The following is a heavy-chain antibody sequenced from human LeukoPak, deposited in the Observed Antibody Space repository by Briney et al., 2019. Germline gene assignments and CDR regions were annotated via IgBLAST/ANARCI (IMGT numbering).Heavy chain of an antibody. Sequence: ASVTVSCKASGYTLTSYYMHWVRQATGRGLEWMGWMNPNSGNTGYAQKFQGRVTMTRNTSISTAYMELSSLRSEDTAVYYCARGTSNCSSTSCYYAFDIWGQGTMVTVSS. J-gene: IGHJ3*02. CDR1: GYTLTSYY. CDR3: ARGTSNCSSTSCYYAFDI. V-gene: IGHV1-8*02. D-gene: IGHD2-2*01. CDR2: MNPNSGNT.